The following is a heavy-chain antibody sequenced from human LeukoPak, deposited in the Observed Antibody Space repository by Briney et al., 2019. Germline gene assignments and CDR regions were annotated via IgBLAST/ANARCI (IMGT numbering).Heavy chain of an antibody. J-gene: IGHJ4*02. Sequence: SETLSLTCTVSGGSISSYYWSWIRQPPGKGLEWIGYIYYIGGTNYNPSLKSRVTISVDTSKNQFSLKLSSVTAADTAVYYCARASDIMTDYWGQGTLVTVSS. CDR3: ARASDIMTDY. D-gene: IGHD3-9*01. V-gene: IGHV4-59*12. CDR1: GGSISSYY. CDR2: IYYIGGT.